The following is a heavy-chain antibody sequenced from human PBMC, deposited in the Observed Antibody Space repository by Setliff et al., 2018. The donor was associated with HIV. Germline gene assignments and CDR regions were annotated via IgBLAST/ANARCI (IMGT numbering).Heavy chain of an antibody. CDR2: INPNSGGT. CDR1: GYTFTGYY. CDR3: ARGGPPNDYTYYFDP. J-gene: IGHJ4*02. V-gene: IGHV1-2*02. D-gene: IGHD4-4*01. Sequence: ASVKVSCKASGYTFTGYYMHWVRQAPGQGLEWMGWINPNSGGTNYAQKFQGRFTISRDNSKNTLYLLVHSLRAEDTAVYYCARGGPPNDYTYYFDPWGQGTLVTVSS.